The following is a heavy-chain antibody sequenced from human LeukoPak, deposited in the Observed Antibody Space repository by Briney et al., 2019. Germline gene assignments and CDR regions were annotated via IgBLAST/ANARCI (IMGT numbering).Heavy chain of an antibody. D-gene: IGHD1-14*01. V-gene: IGHV4-34*01. CDR3: AREGFGNLDY. CDR1: GGSFSGYY. Sequence: SETLSLTCAAYGGSFSGYYWSWIRQPPGKGLEWIGEINHSGSTNYNPSLKSRVTISVDTSKNQFSLKLSSVTAADTAVYYCAREGFGNLDYWGQGTLVTVSS. J-gene: IGHJ4*02. CDR2: INHSGST.